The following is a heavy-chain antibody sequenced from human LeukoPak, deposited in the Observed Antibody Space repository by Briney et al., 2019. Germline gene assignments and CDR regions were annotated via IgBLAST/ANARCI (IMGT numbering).Heavy chain of an antibody. CDR3: ARGYYDSSGYYYVDY. Sequence: VKVSCKASGYTFTSYDINWVRQATGQGLEWMGWMNPNSGNTGYAQKFQGRVTVTRNTSISTAYMELSSLRSEDTAVYYCARGYYDSSGYYYVDYWGQGTLVTVSS. J-gene: IGHJ4*02. CDR2: MNPNSGNT. D-gene: IGHD3-22*01. CDR1: GYTFTSYD. V-gene: IGHV1-8*01.